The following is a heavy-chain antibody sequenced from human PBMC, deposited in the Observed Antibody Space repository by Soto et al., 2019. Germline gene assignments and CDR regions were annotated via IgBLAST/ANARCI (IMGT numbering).Heavy chain of an antibody. CDR3: ARDRGYDAHDYYYNAMDV. D-gene: IGHD2-15*01. V-gene: IGHV3-21*01. Sequence: RQAPGKGLEWVSAIRGFSPYTFYADSVKGRFTISRDNAKNSLYLQMNSLRAEDTAVYYCARDRGYDAHDYYYNAMDVWGQGTMVTVSS. J-gene: IGHJ6*02. CDR2: IRGFSPYT.